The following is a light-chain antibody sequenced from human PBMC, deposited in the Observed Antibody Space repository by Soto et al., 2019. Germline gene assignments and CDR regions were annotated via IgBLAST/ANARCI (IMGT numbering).Light chain of an antibody. V-gene: IGKV1-39*01. Sequence: DIQMTQSPSSLSASVGDRVTITCRASQSIRSYLNWYHQKPGKTPQLLIYGASNLQSGAPSRFTGSGXGTHFTLTISSLQPEDFXTYYCQQSYTTPYTFGQGTKLEIK. J-gene: IGKJ2*01. CDR3: QQSYTTPYT. CDR2: GAS. CDR1: QSIRSY.